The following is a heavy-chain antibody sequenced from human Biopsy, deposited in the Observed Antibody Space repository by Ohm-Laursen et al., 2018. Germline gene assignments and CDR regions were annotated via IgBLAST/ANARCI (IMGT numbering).Heavy chain of an antibody. CDR1: GGSTSLYY. CDR2: IYYTGNT. CDR3: ARLSLYNGSYYWGY. J-gene: IGHJ4*02. V-gene: IGHV4-59*08. Sequence: GTLSLTCLVSGGSTSLYYWGWIRQPPGKRLEYLGNIYYTGNTNYNPSLKSRATISIDTSKSEFSLNLTSVTATDTAVYYCARLSLYNGSYYWGYWGQGTLVTVSS. D-gene: IGHD1-26*01.